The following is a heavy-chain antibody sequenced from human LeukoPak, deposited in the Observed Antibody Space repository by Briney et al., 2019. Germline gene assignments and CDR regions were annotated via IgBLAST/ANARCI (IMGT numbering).Heavy chain of an antibody. CDR2: TYYRSKWYN. Sequence: SQTLSLTCAISGDSVSSNSAAWNWIRQSPSRGLEWLGRTYYRSKWYNDYAVSVKSRITINPDTSKNQFSLQLNSVTPEDTAVYYCASGKLWFGESLTNWFDPWGQGTLVTVSS. CDR1: GDSVSSNSAA. D-gene: IGHD3-10*01. J-gene: IGHJ5*02. V-gene: IGHV6-1*01. CDR3: ASGKLWFGESLTNWFDP.